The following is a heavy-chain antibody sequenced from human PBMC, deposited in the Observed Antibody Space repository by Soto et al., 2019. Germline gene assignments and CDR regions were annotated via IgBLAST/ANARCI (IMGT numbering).Heavy chain of an antibody. CDR3: AKSRGSHAWYVEY. D-gene: IGHD1-26*01. Sequence: EVQLLESGGGLVQPGGSLTLSCAASGFSFINYAMSWVRQAPGKGLEWVSSNSGSGGSTRYADSVRGRFTISRDNSKNTLHLQMNSLRAEDTAVYYCAKSRGSHAWYVEYWGQGTLVTVSS. J-gene: IGHJ4*02. CDR1: GFSFINYA. CDR2: NSGSGGST. V-gene: IGHV3-23*01.